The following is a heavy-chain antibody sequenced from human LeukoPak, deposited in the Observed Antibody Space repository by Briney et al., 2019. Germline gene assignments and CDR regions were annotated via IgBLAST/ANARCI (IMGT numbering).Heavy chain of an antibody. D-gene: IGHD1-26*01. CDR1: GFTFNNYV. J-gene: IGHJ4*02. CDR2: ISASAAMT. CDR3: AKDRSIGTYYTFDH. Sequence: GGSLRLSCEASGFTFNNYVMTWVRQAPGKGLEWVSSISASAAMTYYADSVKGQFTVSRDNSNNRLYLHMSGLTAADTAVYYCAKDRSIGTYYTFDHWGQGSLVTVSS. V-gene: IGHV3-23*01.